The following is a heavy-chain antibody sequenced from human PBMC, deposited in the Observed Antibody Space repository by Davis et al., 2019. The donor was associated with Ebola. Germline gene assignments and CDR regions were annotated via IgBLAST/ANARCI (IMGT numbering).Heavy chain of an antibody. CDR2: IYYSGST. CDR1: GGSIRSYY. Sequence: SETLSLTCTVSGGSIRSYYWSWIRQPPGKGLEWIGDIYYSGSTNYNPSLKSRVTVSIDTSKNRFSLKLRSVTAADTAVYFCAKAYDSSGYAWFGPWGQGTLVTVSS. D-gene: IGHD3-22*01. J-gene: IGHJ5*02. V-gene: IGHV4-59*08. CDR3: AKAYDSSGYAWFGP.